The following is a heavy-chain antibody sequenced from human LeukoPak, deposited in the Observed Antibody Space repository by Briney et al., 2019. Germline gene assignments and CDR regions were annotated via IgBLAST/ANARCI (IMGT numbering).Heavy chain of an antibody. CDR3: ARGPDYDILADYFDY. CDR1: GFTFSSYA. CDR2: ISYDGSNK. V-gene: IGHV3-30*04. J-gene: IGHJ4*02. Sequence: GGSLRLSCAASGFTFSSYAMRWVRQAPGKGLEWVAVISYDGSNKFYADSVRGRFTISRDNSKNTLFLQMNSLRPEDTAVYYCARGPDYDILADYFDYWGQGTLVTVS. D-gene: IGHD3-9*01.